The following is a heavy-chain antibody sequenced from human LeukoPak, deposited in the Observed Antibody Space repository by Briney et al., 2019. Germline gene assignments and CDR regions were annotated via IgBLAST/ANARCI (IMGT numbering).Heavy chain of an antibody. V-gene: IGHV1-8*01. D-gene: IGHD6-13*01. CDR2: INHNSGNT. CDR3: ARGVGQGSSWYWFDP. Sequence: ASVKVSCKASGYTFTSYDINWVRQATAQGLEWMGWINHNSGNTGYAQKFQGRVTMTRNTSISTAYMELSSLRSEDTAVYYCARGVGQGSSWYWFDPWGQGTLVTVSS. J-gene: IGHJ5*02. CDR1: GYTFTSYD.